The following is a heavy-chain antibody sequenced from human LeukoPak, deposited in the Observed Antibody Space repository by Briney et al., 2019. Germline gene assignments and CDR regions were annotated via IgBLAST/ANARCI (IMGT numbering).Heavy chain of an antibody. V-gene: IGHV1-69*13. Sequence: GASVKVSCKASGGTFSSYAISWVRQAPGQGLEWMGGIIPIFGTASYAQKFQGRVTITADESTSTAYMELSSLRSEDTAVYYCARDQKGFMDVWGKGTTVTVSS. CDR3: ARDQKGFMDV. J-gene: IGHJ6*04. CDR2: IIPIFGTA. CDR1: GGTFSSYA.